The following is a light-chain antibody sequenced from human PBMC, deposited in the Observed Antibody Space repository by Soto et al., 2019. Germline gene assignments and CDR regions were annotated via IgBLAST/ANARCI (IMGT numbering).Light chain of an antibody. V-gene: IGKV3D-20*02. CDR2: GAS. J-gene: IGKJ4*01. CDR3: QQRSNWRLT. Sequence: EIVLTQSPGTLSLSPCERATLSLRASQSVSSSYLAWYQQKPGQAPRLLIYGASSRATGIPDRFSGSGSGTEFTLTISSLEPEDFAVYYCQQRSNWRLTFGGGTKVDIK. CDR1: QSVSSSY.